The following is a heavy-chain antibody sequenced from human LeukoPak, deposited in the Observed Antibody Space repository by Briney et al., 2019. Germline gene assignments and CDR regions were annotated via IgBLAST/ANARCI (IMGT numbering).Heavy chain of an antibody. D-gene: IGHD1-26*01. V-gene: IGHV4-34*01. CDR2: INHSGST. J-gene: IGHJ6*03. Sequence: SETLSLICAVYGGSFSNYYYSWIRQPPGKGLEWIGEINHSGSTDYNPSLKSRVTMSVDTSKNQFSLNLSSVTAADAAVYYCARGVGWPHTMTYSYYYMDVWGKGTPVTVSS. CDR1: GGSFSNYY. CDR3: ARGVGWPHTMTYSYYYMDV.